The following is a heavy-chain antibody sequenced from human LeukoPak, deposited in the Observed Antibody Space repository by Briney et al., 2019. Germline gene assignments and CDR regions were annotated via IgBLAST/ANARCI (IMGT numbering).Heavy chain of an antibody. CDR3: ARSPRALRVVPEE. V-gene: IGHV1-2*02. Sequence: GASVKVSCKASGYTFTGYYMHWVRQAPGQGLEWMGWINPNSGGTNYAQKFQGRVTMTRDTSISTAYMELSRLRSDDTAVYYCARSPRALRVVPEEWGQGTLVTVSS. CDR1: GYTFTGYY. J-gene: IGHJ4*02. CDR2: INPNSGGT. D-gene: IGHD2-2*01.